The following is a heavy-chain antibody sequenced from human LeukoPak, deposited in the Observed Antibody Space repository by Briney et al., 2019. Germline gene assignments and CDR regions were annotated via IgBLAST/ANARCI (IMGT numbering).Heavy chain of an antibody. Sequence: SQILSLTCTVSGGSISSGGYYWSWIRQHPGKGLEWIGYIYYSGSTYYNPSLKSRVTISVDRSKNQFSLKLSSVTAADTAVYYCARAAPSDLSFDYWGQGTLVTVSS. V-gene: IGHV4-31*03. J-gene: IGHJ4*02. CDR1: GGSISSGGYY. CDR3: ARAAPSDLSFDY. CDR2: IYYSGST.